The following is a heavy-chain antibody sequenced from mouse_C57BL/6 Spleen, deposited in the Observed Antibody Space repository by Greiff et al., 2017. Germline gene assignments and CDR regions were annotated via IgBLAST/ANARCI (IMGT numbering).Heavy chain of an antibody. Sequence: QVQLQQPGAELVKPGASVKMSCKASGYTFTSYWITWVKQRPGQGLEWIGDIYPGSGSTTYNEKFKSKATLTVDNSSSTAYMQLSSLTSEDSAVYYCARIYYDYYFDYWGQGTTLTVSS. J-gene: IGHJ2*01. CDR3: ARIYYDYYFDY. CDR1: GYTFTSYW. CDR2: IYPGSGST. V-gene: IGHV1-55*01. D-gene: IGHD2-4*01.